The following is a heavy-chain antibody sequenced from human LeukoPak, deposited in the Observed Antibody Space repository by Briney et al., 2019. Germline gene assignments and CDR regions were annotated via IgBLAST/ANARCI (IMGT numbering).Heavy chain of an antibody. CDR3: ARDLGKRDDWGFYFDY. V-gene: IGHV3-33*01. D-gene: IGHD3-16*01. CDR1: GFTFSSYG. Sequence: TGGSLRLSCAASGFTFSSYGMHWVRQAPGKGLEWVAVIWYDGSNKYYADSVKGRFTISRDNSKNTLYLQMNSLRAEDTAVYYFARDLGKRDDWGFYFDYWGKEPWSPSPQ. CDR2: IWYDGSNK. J-gene: IGHJ4*01.